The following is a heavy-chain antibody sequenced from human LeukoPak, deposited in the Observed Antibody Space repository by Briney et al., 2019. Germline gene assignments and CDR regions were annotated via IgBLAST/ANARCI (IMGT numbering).Heavy chain of an antibody. CDR1: GGSISSHY. V-gene: IGHV4-59*11. Sequence: SETLSLTCTVSGGSISSHYWSWIRQPPGKGLGGIGFIYYSGSTNYNPSLKSRVTISVDTSKNQFSLKLSSVTAADTAVYYCARGRYYYDFWSTVPFDPWGQGTLVTVSS. D-gene: IGHD3-3*01. J-gene: IGHJ5*02. CDR3: ARGRYYYDFWSTVPFDP. CDR2: IYYSGST.